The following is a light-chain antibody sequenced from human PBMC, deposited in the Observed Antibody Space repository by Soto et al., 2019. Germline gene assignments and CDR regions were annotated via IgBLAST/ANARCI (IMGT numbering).Light chain of an antibody. CDR2: DVS. CDR1: SSDVGGYNY. Sequence: QSALTQPRSVSGSPGQSVTISCTGTSSDVGGYNYVSWYQQHPGKAPKLMIYDVSKRPSGVPDRFSGSKSGNTASLTISGLQAEDEADYYCCSYAGSFSFGTGTKLTVL. CDR3: CSYAGSFS. J-gene: IGLJ1*01. V-gene: IGLV2-11*01.